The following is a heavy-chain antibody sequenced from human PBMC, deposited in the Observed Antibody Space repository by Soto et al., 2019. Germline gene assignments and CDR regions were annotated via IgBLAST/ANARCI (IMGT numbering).Heavy chain of an antibody. CDR1: GGSISSYY. CDR3: ARLTFVEVWGTTGYFDY. Sequence: PSETLSLTCTVSGGSISSYYWSWIRQPPGKGLEWIGYIYYSGSTNYNPSLKSRVTISVDTSKNQFSLKLSSVTAADTAVYYCARLTFVEVWGTTGYFDYWGQGTLVNVSS. V-gene: IGHV4-59*01. CDR2: IYYSGST. J-gene: IGHJ4*02. D-gene: IGHD1-7*01.